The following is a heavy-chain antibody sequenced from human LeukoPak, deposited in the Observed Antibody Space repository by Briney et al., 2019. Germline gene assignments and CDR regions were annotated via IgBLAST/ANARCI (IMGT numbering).Heavy chain of an antibody. J-gene: IGHJ4*02. V-gene: IGHV3-48*03. Sequence: TGGSLRLSCAASGFTFSSNEMNWVRQAPGKGLEWVSYIPSSGGTMFYADSVKGRFTISRDNAKNSVYLQMNSLRAEDTAVYYCAKDSLDYWGQGTLVTVSS. CDR2: IPSSGGTM. CDR3: AKDSLDY. CDR1: GFTFSSNE.